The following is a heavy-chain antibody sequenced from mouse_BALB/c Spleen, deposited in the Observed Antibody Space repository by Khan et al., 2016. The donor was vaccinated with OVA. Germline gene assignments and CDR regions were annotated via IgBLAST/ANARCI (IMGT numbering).Heavy chain of an antibody. Sequence: QIQLVQSGPELVRPGESVKLSCKGSGYTFTDYAIHWGKQSLAESLVWIGIISIYYDNTNYNQKFKDKATMTVDKSSSTAYMELARWTSEDSAIYYCARGGQWGRRGSSNSDYWGQGTTLTVSS. CDR1: GYTFTDYA. CDR2: ISIYYDNT. D-gene: IGHD2-12*01. CDR3: ARGGQWGRRGSSNSDY. V-gene: IGHV1S137*01. J-gene: IGHJ2*01.